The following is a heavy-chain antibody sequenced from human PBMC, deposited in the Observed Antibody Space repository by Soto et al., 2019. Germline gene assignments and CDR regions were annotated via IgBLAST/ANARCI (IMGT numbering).Heavy chain of an antibody. Sequence: PGGSLRLSCAASGFSFSTYGIHWVRQAPGKGLEWVAVIWYDGSTTYHADSVQGRLTISRDNSKNTAYLQMNSLRAEDTAVYYCVKDHCGGDCYSDPYFDYWGQGALVTVSS. CDR3: VKDHCGGDCYSDPYFDY. CDR1: GFSFSTYG. J-gene: IGHJ4*02. CDR2: IWYDGSTT. V-gene: IGHV3-33*06. D-gene: IGHD2-21*02.